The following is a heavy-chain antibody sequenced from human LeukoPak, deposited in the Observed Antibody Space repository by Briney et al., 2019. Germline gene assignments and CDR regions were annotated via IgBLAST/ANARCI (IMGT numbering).Heavy chain of an antibody. CDR3: ARDVYHDSQFDY. J-gene: IGHJ4*02. D-gene: IGHD1-1*01. CDR1: GFTFSSYA. CDR2: ISGSGGST. V-gene: IGHV3-23*01. Sequence: GGSLRLSCAASGFTFSSYAMSWVRQGPGKGLEWVSAISGSGGSTYYADSVKGRFTISRDNSKNTLYLQMNSLRAEDTAVYYCARDVYHDSQFDYWGQGTLVTVSS.